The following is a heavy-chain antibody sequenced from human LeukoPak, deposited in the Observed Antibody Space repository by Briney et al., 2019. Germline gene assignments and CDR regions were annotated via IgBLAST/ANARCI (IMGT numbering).Heavy chain of an antibody. CDR3: ARTDKRISYGMDV. Sequence: PSETLSLTCTVSGGSISSHYWSWIRQPPGKGLEWIGYIYYSGSTNYNPSLKSRVTISVDTSKNQFSLKLSSVTAADTAVYYCARTDKRISYGMDVWGQGTTVTVSS. V-gene: IGHV4-59*11. J-gene: IGHJ6*02. CDR2: IYYSGST. CDR1: GGSISSHY. D-gene: IGHD3-3*02.